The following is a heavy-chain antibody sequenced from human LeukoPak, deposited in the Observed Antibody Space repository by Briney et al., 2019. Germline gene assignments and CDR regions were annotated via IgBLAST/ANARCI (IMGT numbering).Heavy chain of an antibody. Sequence: AGGSLRLSCAASGFTFSSYGMHWVRQAPGKGLEWVAAIWSDGTNKFYADSVKGRFTISRDNSKNTMYMQMNSLRADDTAVYYCARAPSGYVYFDYWGQGTLVTVSS. V-gene: IGHV3-33*01. CDR3: ARAPSGYVYFDY. J-gene: IGHJ4*02. CDR2: IWSDGTNK. D-gene: IGHD5-12*01. CDR1: GFTFSSYG.